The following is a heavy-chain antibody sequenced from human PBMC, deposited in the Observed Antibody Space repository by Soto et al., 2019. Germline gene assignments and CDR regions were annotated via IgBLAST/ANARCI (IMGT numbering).Heavy chain of an antibody. CDR2: ISYDGSNK. D-gene: IGHD5-18*01. Sequence: QVKLVESGGGVVQPGRSLRLSCAASGFTYSSYGMHWVRQAPGKGLEWVAVISYDGSNKYYADSVKGRFTISRDNSKNTLYLHMNSLRAEDTAVYYCAKDNGYSHTRGTDVWGQGTTVTVSS. CDR1: GFTYSSYG. CDR3: AKDNGYSHTRGTDV. J-gene: IGHJ6*02. V-gene: IGHV3-30*18.